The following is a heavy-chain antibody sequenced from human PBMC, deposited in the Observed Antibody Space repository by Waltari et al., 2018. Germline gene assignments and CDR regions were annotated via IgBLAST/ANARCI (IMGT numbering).Heavy chain of an antibody. V-gene: IGHV1-2*02. D-gene: IGHD4-17*01. CDR1: GYTFTGYY. CDR3: ARDRSLAVTTLPEGY. Sequence: QVQLVQSGAEVKKPGASVKVSCKASGYTFTGYYMHWVRQAPGQGLEWMGWINPNSGGTNYAQKFQGRVTMTRDTSISTAYMELSRLRSDDTAVYYCARDRSLAVTTLPEGYWGQGTLVTVSS. CDR2: INPNSGGT. J-gene: IGHJ4*02.